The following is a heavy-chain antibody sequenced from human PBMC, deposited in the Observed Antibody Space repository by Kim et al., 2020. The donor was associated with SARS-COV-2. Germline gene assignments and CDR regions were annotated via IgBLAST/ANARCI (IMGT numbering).Heavy chain of an antibody. Sequence: GGSLRLSCAASGFAFSNYAMHWVRQAPGKGLEWVALISYDSDNIQYSDSVKGRFTISRDNSKNTLYLQMNGLRTEDSGLYYCATGRPPNDHWGQGTLVTVSS. J-gene: IGHJ4*02. CDR1: GFAFSNYA. CDR2: ISYDSDNI. V-gene: IGHV3-30*04. CDR3: ATGRPPNDH.